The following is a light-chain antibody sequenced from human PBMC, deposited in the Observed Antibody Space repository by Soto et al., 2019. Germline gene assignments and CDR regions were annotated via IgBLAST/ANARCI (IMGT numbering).Light chain of an antibody. CDR3: AAWDDSLNTYV. V-gene: IGLV1-44*01. J-gene: IGLJ1*01. CDR1: SFNIGTNN. CDR2: SNN. Sequence: QSVLTQPTSASGTPGQRVTMSCSVSSFNIGTNNVNWYQQLPGTAPKLLIYSNNQRPSGVPDRFSGSKSGTSASLAISGLQSEDEADYYCAAWDDSLNTYVFGSGTKVTVL.